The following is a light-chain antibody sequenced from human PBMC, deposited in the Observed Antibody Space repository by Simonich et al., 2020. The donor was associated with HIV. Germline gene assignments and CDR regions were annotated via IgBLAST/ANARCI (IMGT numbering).Light chain of an antibody. Sequence: DIVMTQSPDSLAVSLGERATINCQSSKSVLYSSNNKNYLAWYQQKPGQPPKLLIYWASTRESGVPDRFSGSGSGTDFTLTISSLQAEDVAVYYCQQYYSTPPITFGQGTRLEIK. CDR2: WAS. J-gene: IGKJ5*01. CDR1: KSVLYSSNNKNY. CDR3: QQYYSTPPIT. V-gene: IGKV4-1*01.